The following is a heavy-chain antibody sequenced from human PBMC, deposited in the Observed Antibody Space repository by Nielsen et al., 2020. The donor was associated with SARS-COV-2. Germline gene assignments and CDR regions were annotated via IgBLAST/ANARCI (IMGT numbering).Heavy chain of an antibody. CDR2: ISWNSGSI. Sequence: SLKISCAASGFTFDDYAMHWVRQAPGKGLEWVSGISWNSGSIGYADSVKGRFTISRDNSKNTLYLQMNSLRAEDTAVYYCARPYGDYHPDSYGYWGQGTLVTVSS. D-gene: IGHD4-17*01. J-gene: IGHJ4*02. CDR1: GFTFDDYA. CDR3: ARPYGDYHPDSYGY. V-gene: IGHV3-9*01.